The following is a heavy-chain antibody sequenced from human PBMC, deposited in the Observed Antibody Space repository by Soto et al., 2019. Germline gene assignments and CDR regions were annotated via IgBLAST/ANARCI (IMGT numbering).Heavy chain of an antibody. J-gene: IGHJ6*02. CDR1: GFTFSNAW. CDR2: IKGKTDGGTT. V-gene: IGHV3-15*01. D-gene: IGHD3-22*01. CDR3: TTVLPYDSSGYTLMAYYYYGMDV. Sequence: PVGSLRLSCAASGFTFSNAWMSWVRQAPGKGLEWVGRIKGKTDGGTTDYAAPVKGRFTISRDDSKNTLYLQMNSLKTEDTAVYYCTTVLPYDSSGYTLMAYYYYGMDVWGQGTTVTVS.